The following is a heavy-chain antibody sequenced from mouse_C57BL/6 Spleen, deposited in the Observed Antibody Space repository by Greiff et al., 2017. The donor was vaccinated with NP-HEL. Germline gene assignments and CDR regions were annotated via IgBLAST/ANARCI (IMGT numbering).Heavy chain of an antibody. D-gene: IGHD2-4*01. CDR3: ARHDYEELDY. J-gene: IGHJ2*01. CDR1: GFTFSDYG. V-gene: IGHV5-17*01. CDR2: ISSGSSTI. Sequence: EVKVVESGGGLVKPGGSLKLSCAASGFTFSDYGMHWVRQAPEKGLEWVAYISSGSSTIYYADTVKGRFTISRDNAKNTLFLQMTSLRSEDTAMYYCARHDYEELDYWGQGTTLTVSS.